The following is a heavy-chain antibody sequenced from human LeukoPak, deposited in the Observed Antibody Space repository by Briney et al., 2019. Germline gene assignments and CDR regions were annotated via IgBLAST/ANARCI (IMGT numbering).Heavy chain of an antibody. J-gene: IGHJ4*02. V-gene: IGHV3-48*03. CDR1: GFTFSSFE. CDR2: ISTSGSTI. D-gene: IGHD3-22*01. CDR3: ARALYDSSGYYDY. Sequence: GGSLRLSCVASGFTFSSFEMTWVRQAPGKGLEWVSYISTSGSTIYYADSVKGRFTMSRGNAKNSLYLQMNSLRADDTAVYYCARALYDSSGYYDYWGQGTLVTVSS.